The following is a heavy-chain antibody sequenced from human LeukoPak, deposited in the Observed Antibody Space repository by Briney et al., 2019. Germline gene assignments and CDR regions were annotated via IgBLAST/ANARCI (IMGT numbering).Heavy chain of an antibody. CDR3: ARAPGWRGSYFDY. V-gene: IGHV1-69*05. Sequence: SVKVSCKASGGTFSSYAISWVRQAPGQGLEWMGRIIPIFGTANYAQKFQGRATITTDESTSTAYMELSSLRSEDTAVYYCARAPGWRGSYFDYWGQGTLVTVSS. D-gene: IGHD6-19*01. CDR1: GGTFSSYA. J-gene: IGHJ4*02. CDR2: IIPIFGTA.